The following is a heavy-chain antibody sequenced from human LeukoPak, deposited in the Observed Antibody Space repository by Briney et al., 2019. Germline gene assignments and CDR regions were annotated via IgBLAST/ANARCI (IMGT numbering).Heavy chain of an antibody. CDR2: IFTSGST. CDR1: GGSINNYY. Sequence: SETLSLACAVSGGSINNYYWSWIRQPAGKGLEWIGRIFTSGSTNYNASLKSRVTMSVDKSKNQFSLKLRSMTAADTAVYYCARAPVTVKDSFDIWGQGTMVTVSS. V-gene: IGHV4-4*07. J-gene: IGHJ3*02. CDR3: ARAPVTVKDSFDI. D-gene: IGHD4-11*01.